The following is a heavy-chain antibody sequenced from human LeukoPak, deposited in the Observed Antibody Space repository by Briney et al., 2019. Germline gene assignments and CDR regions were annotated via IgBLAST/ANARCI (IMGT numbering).Heavy chain of an antibody. CDR3: ARSQWLVPLDY. Sequence: SETLSLTCTVSGGSISSSSYYWNWIRQSPGTGLEWIGEIHHSGSTNYSPSLKSRVTISVDTSKNQFSLKLSSVTAADTAVYYCARSQWLVPLDYWGQGTLVTVSS. J-gene: IGHJ4*02. CDR1: GGSISSSSYY. CDR2: IHHSGST. V-gene: IGHV4-39*07. D-gene: IGHD6-19*01.